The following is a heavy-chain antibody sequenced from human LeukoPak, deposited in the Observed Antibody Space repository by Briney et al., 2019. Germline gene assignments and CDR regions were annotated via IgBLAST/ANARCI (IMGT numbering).Heavy chain of an antibody. D-gene: IGHD5-24*01. J-gene: IGHJ3*02. CDR1: GYSISSGYY. CDR3: ARVNSRDGYNSIAFDI. V-gene: IGHV4-38-2*02. Sequence: SETLSLTCTVSGYSISSGYYWGWIRQPPGKGLEWIGSIYHSGSTYYNPSLKSRVTISVDTSKNQFSLKLSSVTAADTAVYYCARVNSRDGYNSIAFDIWGQGTMVTVSS. CDR2: IYHSGST.